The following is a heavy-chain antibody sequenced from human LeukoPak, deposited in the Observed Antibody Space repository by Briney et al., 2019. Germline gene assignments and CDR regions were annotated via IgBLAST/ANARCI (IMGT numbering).Heavy chain of an antibody. V-gene: IGHV4-34*01. CDR2: INHSGST. J-gene: IGHJ4*02. CDR1: GGSFSGYY. D-gene: IGHD5-12*01. CDR3: ARGYRRDGYNLGFYFDY. Sequence: SETLSLTCAVYGGSFSGYYWSWIRQPPGKGLEWIREINHSGSTNYNPSLKSRVTISVDTSKNQFSLKLSSVTAADTAVYYCARGYRRDGYNLGFYFDYWGQGTLVTVSS.